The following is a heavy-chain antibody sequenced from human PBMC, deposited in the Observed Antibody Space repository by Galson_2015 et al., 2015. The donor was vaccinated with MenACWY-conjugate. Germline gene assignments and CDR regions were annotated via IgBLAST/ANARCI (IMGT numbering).Heavy chain of an antibody. CDR2: ISYDGSNK. V-gene: IGHV3-30*04. CDR1: GFTFSSYA. J-gene: IGHJ6*02. Sequence: SLRLSFAASGFTFSSYAMHWVRQAPGKGLEWVAVISYDGSNKYYADSVKGRFTISRDNSKNTLYLQMNSLRAEDTAVYYCARDYGEVTPQMFYYGMDVWGQGTTVTVSS. CDR3: ARDYGEVTPQMFYYGMDV. D-gene: IGHD4-17*01.